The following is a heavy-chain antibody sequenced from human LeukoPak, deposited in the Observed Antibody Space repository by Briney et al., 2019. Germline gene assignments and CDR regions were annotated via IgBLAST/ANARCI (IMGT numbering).Heavy chain of an antibody. J-gene: IGHJ6*03. V-gene: IGHV3-21*01. CDR1: GFTFSSYA. CDR2: FSGSGGNT. CDR3: ARDPYSGSYGNEYYYYMDV. Sequence: GGSLRLSCAASGFTFSSYAMSWVRQAPGKGLEWVSTFSGSGGNTYYADSVKGRFTISRDNARNSLSLQMNSLRAEDTAVYYCARDPYSGSYGNEYYYYMDVWGKGTTVTISS. D-gene: IGHD1-26*01.